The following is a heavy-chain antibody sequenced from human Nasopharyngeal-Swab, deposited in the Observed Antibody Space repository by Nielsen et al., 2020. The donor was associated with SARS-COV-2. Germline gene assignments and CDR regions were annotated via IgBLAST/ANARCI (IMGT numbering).Heavy chain of an antibody. CDR3: ASGGAGGVIVTYYFDY. Sequence: WGRQAPGQRLEGMGWINAGNGNTEYSQKFQGRVTITRDTSASTAYMELSSLRSEDTAVYYCASGGAGGVIVTYYFDYWGQGTLVTVSS. CDR2: INAGNGNT. V-gene: IGHV1-3*01. D-gene: IGHD3-16*02. J-gene: IGHJ4*02.